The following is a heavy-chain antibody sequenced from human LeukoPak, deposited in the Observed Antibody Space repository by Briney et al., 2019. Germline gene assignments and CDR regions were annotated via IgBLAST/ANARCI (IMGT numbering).Heavy chain of an antibody. D-gene: IGHD2-2*03. V-gene: IGHV1-69*04. CDR1: GGTFSSYA. J-gene: IGHJ6*02. CDR2: IIPILGIA. CDR3: ARTTGYCSSTSYYYYYGMDV. Sequence: SVKVSCKASGGTFSSYAISWVRQAPGQGLEWMGRIIPILGIANYAQKFQGRVTITADKSTSTAYMELSSLRSEDTAVYYCARTTGYCSSTSYYYYYGMDVWGQGTTVTVSS.